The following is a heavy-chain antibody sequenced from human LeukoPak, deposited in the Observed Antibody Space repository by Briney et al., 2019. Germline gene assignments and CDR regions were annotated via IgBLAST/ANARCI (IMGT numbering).Heavy chain of an antibody. CDR1: GFTFSSYA. J-gene: IGHJ4*02. Sequence: GGSLRLSCAASGFTFSSYAMSWVRQAPGKGLEWVSAISGSGGSTYYADSVKGRFTISRDNSKNTLYLQMNSLRAEDTAVYYCARDKGSAVAGPIDYWGQGTLVTVSS. CDR3: ARDKGSAVAGPIDY. CDR2: ISGSGGST. D-gene: IGHD6-19*01. V-gene: IGHV3-23*01.